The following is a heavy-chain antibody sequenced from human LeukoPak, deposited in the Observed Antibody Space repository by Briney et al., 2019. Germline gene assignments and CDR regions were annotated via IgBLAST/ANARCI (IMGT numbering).Heavy chain of an antibody. V-gene: IGHV3-11*01. Sequence: PGGSLRLSCAASGFTFSSYWMSWIRQAPGKGLEWVSYISSSGSTIYYADSVKGRFTISRDNAKNSLYLQMNSLRAEDTAVYYCARDHWRYYDSSGYYPYYWGQGTLVTVSS. CDR3: ARDHWRYYDSSGYYPYY. D-gene: IGHD3-22*01. CDR1: GFTFSSYW. J-gene: IGHJ4*02. CDR2: ISSSGSTI.